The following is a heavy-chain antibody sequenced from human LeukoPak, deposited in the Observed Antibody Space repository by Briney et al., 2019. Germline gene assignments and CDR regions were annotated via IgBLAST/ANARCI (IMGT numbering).Heavy chain of an antibody. CDR2: IYSGGST. V-gene: IGHV3-66*02. Sequence: GGSLRLSCAASGFTFDDYGMSWVRQAPGKGLEWVSVIYSGGSTYYADSVKGRFTISRDNSKNTLYLQMNSLRAEDTAVYYCARVYRSSGYYLFDYWGQGTLVTVSS. CDR1: GFTFDDYG. J-gene: IGHJ4*02. CDR3: ARVYRSSGYYLFDY. D-gene: IGHD3-22*01.